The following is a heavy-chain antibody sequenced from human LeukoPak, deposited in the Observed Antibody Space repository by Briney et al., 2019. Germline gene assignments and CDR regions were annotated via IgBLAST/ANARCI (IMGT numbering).Heavy chain of an antibody. J-gene: IGHJ4*02. CDR2: ISYDGSNK. CDR3: ARAMTATVATEPTN. D-gene: IGHD4-11*01. V-gene: IGHV3-30*19. CDR1: GFTFDSKA. Sequence: PGGSLRLSCAASGFTFDSKAMSWVRQAPGKGLEWVAVISYDGSNKYYADSVKGRFTISRDNSKNTLYLQMNSLRAEDTAVYYCARAMTATVATEPTNCGQGTLVTVSS.